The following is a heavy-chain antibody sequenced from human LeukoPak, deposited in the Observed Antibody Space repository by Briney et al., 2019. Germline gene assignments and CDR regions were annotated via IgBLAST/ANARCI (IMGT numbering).Heavy chain of an antibody. Sequence: GGSLRLSCAASGFTFSSYSINWVRQAPGKGLEWVSSISSSSSYIYYADSVKGRFTISRDNAKNSLYLQMNSLRAEDTAVYYCARVWFGEFSYYFDYWGQGTLVTVSS. CDR1: GFTFSSYS. CDR2: ISSSSSYI. J-gene: IGHJ4*02. V-gene: IGHV3-21*01. CDR3: ARVWFGEFSYYFDY. D-gene: IGHD3-10*01.